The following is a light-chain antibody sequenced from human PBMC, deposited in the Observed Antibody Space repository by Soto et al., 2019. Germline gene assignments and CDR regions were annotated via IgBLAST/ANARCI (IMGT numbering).Light chain of an antibody. J-gene: IGKJ1*01. Sequence: IPITQFPSRRCGAVGDRVSMTCLACLTISSWLAWYQQKPGKAPKLPIYKASTLKSGVPSRFSVSGSGTEFTLSISSLQPDDYATYYCQHYNSYSEAFGQGTKVDI. CDR3: QHYNSYSEA. CDR1: LTISSW. V-gene: IGKV1-5*03. CDR2: KAS.